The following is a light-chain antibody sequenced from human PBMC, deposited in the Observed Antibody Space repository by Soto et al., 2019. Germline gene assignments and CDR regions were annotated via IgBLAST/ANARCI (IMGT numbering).Light chain of an antibody. J-gene: IGLJ1*01. CDR1: SSDVGGYNY. V-gene: IGLV2-14*01. CDR2: DVS. CDR3: SSYXTSCTYV. Sequence: QSALTQPASVSGSPGQSITISCTGTSSDVGGYNYVSWHQQHPGKVPKLMIYDVSYRPSGVSNRFSGSKSGNTASLTISGLQAEDEADYYCSSYXTSCTYVFGTGTKVTVL.